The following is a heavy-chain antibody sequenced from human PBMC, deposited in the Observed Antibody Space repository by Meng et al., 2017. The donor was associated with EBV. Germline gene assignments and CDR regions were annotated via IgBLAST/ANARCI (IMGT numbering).Heavy chain of an antibody. J-gene: IGHJ5*02. Sequence: QVQPQESGPGLVKPSETLALTCTGSGGSVNNESYYWGWIRHPPGKGLKYIGYIYYTGSTNYNSSLKSRVTISLDKSKNQFSLKLTSLTAADTAIYYCARGDYTNYPRWFDPWGQGTLVTVSS. CDR1: GGSVNNESYY. CDR2: IYYTGST. D-gene: IGHD4-11*01. CDR3: ARGDYTNYPRWFDP. V-gene: IGHV4-61*01.